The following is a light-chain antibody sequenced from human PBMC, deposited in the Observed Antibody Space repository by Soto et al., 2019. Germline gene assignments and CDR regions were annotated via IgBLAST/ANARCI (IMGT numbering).Light chain of an antibody. J-gene: IGKJ3*01. Sequence: DIVMAQSPDSLAVSLGERATINCKSSRAVVYSSNNKTYLGWYQQKPGQRPKLLIYWASTRESGVPDRFSGSGSGTDFTLTISSLQAEDVAVYYCHQYYSLPFTFGPGTKVDIK. V-gene: IGKV4-1*01. CDR3: HQYYSLPFT. CDR2: WAS. CDR1: RAVVYSSNNKTY.